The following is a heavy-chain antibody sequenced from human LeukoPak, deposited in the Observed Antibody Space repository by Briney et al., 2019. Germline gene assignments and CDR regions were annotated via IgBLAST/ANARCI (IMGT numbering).Heavy chain of an antibody. V-gene: IGHV1-2*02. CDR3: ASRGYGSGSYYFQH. CDR2: INPNSGGT. D-gene: IGHD3-10*01. CDR1: GYTFTGYY. J-gene: IGHJ1*01. Sequence: GASVKVSCKASGYTFTGYYIHWVRQAPGQGLEWMGWINPNSGGTNYAQKFQGRVTMTRDTSISTAYMELSRLRSDDTAVYYCASRGYGSGSYYFQHWGQGTLVTVSS.